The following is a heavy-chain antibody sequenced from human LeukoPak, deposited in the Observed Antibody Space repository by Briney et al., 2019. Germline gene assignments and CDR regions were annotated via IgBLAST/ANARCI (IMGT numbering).Heavy chain of an antibody. CDR3: ARDEAIFGAGYYYGMDV. V-gene: IGHV4-31*03. J-gene: IGHJ6*02. CDR1: GGSISSGGHY. CDR2: INYSGST. Sequence: SETLSLTCTVSGGSISSGGHYWSWIRQHPGKGLEWIGYINYSGSTYYNPSLKSRVTISVDTSQNQFSLKLSSVTAADTAVYYCARDEAIFGAGYYYGMDVWGQGTTVTDSS. D-gene: IGHD3-3*01.